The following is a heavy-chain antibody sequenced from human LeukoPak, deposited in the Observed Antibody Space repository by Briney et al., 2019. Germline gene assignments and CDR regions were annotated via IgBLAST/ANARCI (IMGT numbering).Heavy chain of an antibody. CDR2: ISSYNGNT. J-gene: IGHJ4*02. Sequence: ASVKVSCKASGYTFTSYGISWVRQAPGQGLEWMGWISSYNGNTNYAQKLQGRVTMTTDTSTSTAYMELRSLRSDDTAVYYCAAGPEGYDSSGYPDYWGQGTLVTVSS. CDR3: AAGPEGYDSSGYPDY. D-gene: IGHD3-22*01. V-gene: IGHV1-18*01. CDR1: GYTFTSYG.